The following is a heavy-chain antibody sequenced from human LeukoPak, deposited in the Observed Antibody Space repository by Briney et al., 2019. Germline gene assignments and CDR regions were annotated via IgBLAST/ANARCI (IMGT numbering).Heavy chain of an antibody. Sequence: PGRSLRLSCAASGFTFSSYGMHWVRQAPGKGLEWVAVISYDGSNKYYADSVKGRFTISRDNSKNTLYLQMNSLRAEDTAVYYCAKGPYYYDSSGYQVIDYWGQGTLVTVSS. V-gene: IGHV3-30*18. CDR3: AKGPYYYDSSGYQVIDY. J-gene: IGHJ4*02. D-gene: IGHD3-22*01. CDR2: ISYDGSNK. CDR1: GFTFSSYG.